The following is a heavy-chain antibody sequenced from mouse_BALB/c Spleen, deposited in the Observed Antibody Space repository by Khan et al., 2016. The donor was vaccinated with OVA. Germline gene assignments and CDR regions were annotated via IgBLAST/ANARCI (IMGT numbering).Heavy chain of an antibody. CDR1: GFSLSRYN. V-gene: IGHV2-6-4*01. Sequence: VELVESGPGLVAPSQSLSITCTVSGFSLSRYNIHWVRQPPGKGLEWLGMIWGGGATDYHSTLKSRLNISKDNSKSQVFLRMNSIQTDDSAMYYCARADYRYDGYYAMDYWGQGTSVTVSS. D-gene: IGHD2-14*01. CDR2: IWGGGAT. J-gene: IGHJ4*01. CDR3: ARADYRYDGYYAMDY.